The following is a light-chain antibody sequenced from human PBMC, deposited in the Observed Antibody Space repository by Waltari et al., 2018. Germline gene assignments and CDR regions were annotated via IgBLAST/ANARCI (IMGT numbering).Light chain of an antibody. J-gene: IGLJ1*01. CDR1: SSNIASNI. V-gene: IGLV1-44*01. Sequence: QSVLTQPPSASGTPGQRVSISCSGSSSNIASNIVHWYQQVPGTAPKLLIYSNNERPSGVPDRFSGSKSGTSASLAISGLQSEDEADYYCAAWDDSLNGYVFGTATKVTVL. CDR2: SNN. CDR3: AAWDDSLNGYV.